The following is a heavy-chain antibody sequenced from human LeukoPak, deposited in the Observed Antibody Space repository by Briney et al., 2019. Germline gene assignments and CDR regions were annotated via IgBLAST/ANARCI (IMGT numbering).Heavy chain of an antibody. CDR3: ARGAERGNEVKLSDY. CDR2: INPNSGDT. D-gene: IGHD3-16*01. Sequence: ASVRVSCKASGYTFTDYYMHWVRQAPGQGLEWMGWINPNSGDTVYTHNFQGRITMTRDTSITTVYMELSSLGSDDTAVFYCARGAERGNEVKLSDYWGQGTLITVSS. CDR1: GYTFTDYY. J-gene: IGHJ4*02. V-gene: IGHV1-2*02.